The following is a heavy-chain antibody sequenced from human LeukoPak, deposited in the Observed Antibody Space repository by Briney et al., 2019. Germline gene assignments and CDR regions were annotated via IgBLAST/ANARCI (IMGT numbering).Heavy chain of an antibody. V-gene: IGHV3-7*01. Sequence: GGSLRLSCAASGFTFSSDWMSWVRQAPGKGLEWVANINQDGSERNYVDSVKGRFTISGDNAKSSVFLQMNSLGAEDTAVYYCATHSDWRFDYWGQGTLVSVSP. J-gene: IGHJ4*02. CDR3: ATHSDWRFDY. CDR2: INQDGSER. CDR1: GFTFSSDW. D-gene: IGHD6-19*01.